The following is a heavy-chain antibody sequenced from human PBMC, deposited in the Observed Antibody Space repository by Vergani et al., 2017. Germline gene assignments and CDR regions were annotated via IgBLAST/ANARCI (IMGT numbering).Heavy chain of an antibody. CDR1: GYTFTDHY. Sequence: EVQLVQSGAEVKKPGATMKISCKVSGYTFTDHYMHWGKQDPGKGLEWMGLVDHEDGETIYAEKFKGRVTIAADTSTDTAHLELSSLRSEDTAVYYCATPQTVTTGGMEVWGQGTTVIGSS. J-gene: IGHJ6*02. V-gene: IGHV1-69-2*01. CDR3: ATPQTVTTGGMEV. CDR2: VDHEDGET. D-gene: IGHD4-17*01.